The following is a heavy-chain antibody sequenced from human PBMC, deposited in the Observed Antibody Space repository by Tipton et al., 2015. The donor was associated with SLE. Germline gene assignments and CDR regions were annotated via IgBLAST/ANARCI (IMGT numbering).Heavy chain of an antibody. CDR1: GVSISSASHY. CDR3: ARTLDALDI. Sequence: TLSLTCTVSGVSISSASHYWNWIRQPAGKGLEWSGRAYTTGSPYYNPSLESRVAISMDTSKNQFSLKLTAVTAADTAVYYCARTLDALDIWGQGTMVTVSS. V-gene: IGHV4-61*02. CDR2: AYTTGSP. J-gene: IGHJ3*02.